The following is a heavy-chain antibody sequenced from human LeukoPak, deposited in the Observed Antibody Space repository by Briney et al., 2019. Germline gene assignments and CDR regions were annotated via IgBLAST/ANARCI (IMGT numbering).Heavy chain of an antibody. CDR2: ISGSGGST. Sequence: PGGSLRLSCAASGFTFSSYAMSWVRQAPGKGLEWVSAISGSGGSTYYADSVKGRFTISRDNSKNTLYLQMNSLRAEDTAVYYCAKALTYYDFRSGSYYFDYWGQGTLVTVSS. D-gene: IGHD3-3*01. CDR1: GFTFSSYA. CDR3: AKALTYYDFRSGSYYFDY. V-gene: IGHV3-23*01. J-gene: IGHJ4*02.